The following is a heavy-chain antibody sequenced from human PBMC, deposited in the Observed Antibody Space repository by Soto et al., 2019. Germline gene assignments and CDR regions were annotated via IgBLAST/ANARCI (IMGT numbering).Heavy chain of an antibody. CDR3: AKGTQFFHYYAMDV. CDR1: GFTFSSYG. J-gene: IGHJ6*02. CDR2: LSGSGDTT. Sequence: ELQLLESGGGLAQPGGSLRLSCAASGFTFSSYGMNWVRQAPGKGLEWVSALSGSGDTTYYADSVRGRFSISRDNSKNTLYLQMSSLRGEDTAVYYCAKGTQFFHYYAMDVWGQGTTVTVSS. V-gene: IGHV3-23*01.